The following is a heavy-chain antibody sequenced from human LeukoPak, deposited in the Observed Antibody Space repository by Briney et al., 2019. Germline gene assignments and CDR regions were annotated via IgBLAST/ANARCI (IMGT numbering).Heavy chain of an antibody. CDR3: ARGHNARLGMAVAGGGY. CDR2: INPNSGGT. J-gene: IGHJ4*02. CDR1: GYTFTGYY. V-gene: IGHV1-2*02. D-gene: IGHD6-19*01. Sequence: ASVKVSCKASGYTFTGYYMHWVRQAPGQGLEWMGWINPNSGGTNYAQKFQGRVTMTRDTSISTAYMELSRLRSDDTAVYYCARGHNARLGMAVAGGGYWGQGTLVTVSS.